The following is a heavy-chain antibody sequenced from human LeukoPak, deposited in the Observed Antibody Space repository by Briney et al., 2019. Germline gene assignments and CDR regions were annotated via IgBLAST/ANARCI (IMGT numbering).Heavy chain of an antibody. V-gene: IGHV3-64D*09. CDR3: VKSYSSSWYLFDY. D-gene: IGHD6-13*01. CDR1: GFTFSSYA. CDR2: ISSNGGST. Sequence: GGSLRPSCSASGFTFSSYAMHWVRQAPGKGLEYVSAISSNGGSTYYADSVKGRFTISRDNSKNTLYLQMSSLRAEDTAVYYCVKSYSSSWYLFDYWGQGTLVTVSS. J-gene: IGHJ4*02.